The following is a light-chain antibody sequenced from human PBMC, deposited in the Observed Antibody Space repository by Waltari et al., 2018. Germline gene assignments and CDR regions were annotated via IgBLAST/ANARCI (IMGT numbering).Light chain of an antibody. CDR3: AAWDDSLSGPHVV. CDR1: SSNTGSNY. J-gene: IGLJ2*01. CDR2: RNN. V-gene: IGLV1-47*01. Sequence: QSVLTQPPSASGTPGQRVTTSCSGSSSNTGSNYVYWYQQLPGTAPKPLIYRNNQRPSGVPDRFSGSKSGTSASLAISGLRSEDEADYYCAAWDDSLSGPHVVFGGGTKLTVL.